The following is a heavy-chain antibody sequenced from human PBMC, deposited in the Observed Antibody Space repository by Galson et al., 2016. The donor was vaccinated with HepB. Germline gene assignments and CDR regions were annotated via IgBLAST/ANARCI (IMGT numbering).Heavy chain of an antibody. CDR3: ASGEDYGDYGTGYFDY. J-gene: IGHJ4*02. CDR2: IRPIFGTV. V-gene: IGHV1-69*13. Sequence: SVKVSCKASGGTFSSYDISWVRQAPGQGLEWMGGIRPIFGTVTYAQKFQGRVTITADESTSTAYMELSSLRSEDTAVYYCASGEDYGDYGTGYFDYWGQGALFPGSS. CDR1: GGTFSSYD. D-gene: IGHD4-17*01.